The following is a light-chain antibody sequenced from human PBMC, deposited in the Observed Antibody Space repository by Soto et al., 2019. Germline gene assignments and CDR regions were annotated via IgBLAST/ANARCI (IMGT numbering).Light chain of an antibody. CDR3: ATWDASLSGGV. Sequence: QPVLTQPPSASGAPGQRVTISCSGSSPNIGTNYVNWYQKLPGTAPRLLIHTNNLRPSGVPDRFSGSKSGTTASLAISGLRSEDEADYYCATWDASLSGGVFGGGTKVTVL. CDR2: TNN. V-gene: IGLV1-47*02. J-gene: IGLJ3*02. CDR1: SPNIGTNY.